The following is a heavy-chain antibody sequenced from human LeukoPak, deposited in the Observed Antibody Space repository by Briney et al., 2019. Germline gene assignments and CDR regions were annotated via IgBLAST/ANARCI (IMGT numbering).Heavy chain of an antibody. CDR1: GFTFSSYS. J-gene: IGHJ4*02. V-gene: IGHV3-48*02. CDR2: ISGSSGSI. D-gene: IGHD2-21*02. CDR3: TRSVVVTAIPGY. Sequence: GGSLRLSCAASGFTFSSYSMSWVRQAPGKGLEWISYISGSSGSIFYADSVKGRFTISRDIAQNSLYLRMNNLRDEDTAVYYCTRSVVVTAIPGYWGQGTLVTVSS.